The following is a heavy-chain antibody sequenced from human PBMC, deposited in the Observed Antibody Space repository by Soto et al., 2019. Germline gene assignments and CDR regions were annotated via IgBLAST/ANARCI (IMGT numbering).Heavy chain of an antibody. CDR3: AKEAMTSYDYGGNPYYFDY. J-gene: IGHJ4*02. Sequence: GSLRLSCAASGFTFSSYGMHWVRQAPGKGLEWVAVISYDGSNKYYADSVKGRFTISRDNSKNTLYLRMNSLRAEDTAVYYCAKEAMTSYDYGGNPYYFDYWGQGTLVTVSS. CDR1: GFTFSSYG. D-gene: IGHD4-17*01. V-gene: IGHV3-30*18. CDR2: ISYDGSNK.